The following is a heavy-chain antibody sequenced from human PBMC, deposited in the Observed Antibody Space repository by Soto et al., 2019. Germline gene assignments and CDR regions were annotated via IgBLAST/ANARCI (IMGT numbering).Heavy chain of an antibody. CDR3: ALGPSTMAIDY. D-gene: IGHD3-10*01. V-gene: IGHV4-30-4*01. CDR1: GGSIGSGDYY. J-gene: IGHJ4*02. Sequence: SETLSLTCTVSGGSIGSGDYYWSWIRQPPGKGLEWIGYIYYSGSTYYNPSLKSRVTISVDTSKNQFSLKLSSVTAADTAVYYCALGPSTMAIDYWGQGTLVTVSS. CDR2: IYYSGST.